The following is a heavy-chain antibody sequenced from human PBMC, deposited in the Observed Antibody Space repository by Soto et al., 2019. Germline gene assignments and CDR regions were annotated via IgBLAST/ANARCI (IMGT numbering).Heavy chain of an antibody. CDR2: IYSGGGT. CDR3: ARDRDSYAKFDY. CDR1: GGSFSGYF. Sequence: PSETLSLTCSVSGGSFSGYFWNWIRQPAGRGLEWIGRIYSGGGTNYNSSLKRRVTMSVDTSRKQFSLHLSSVTAADTAVYYCARDRDSYAKFDYWGQGTPVT. V-gene: IGHV4-4*07. J-gene: IGHJ4*02. D-gene: IGHD3-16*01.